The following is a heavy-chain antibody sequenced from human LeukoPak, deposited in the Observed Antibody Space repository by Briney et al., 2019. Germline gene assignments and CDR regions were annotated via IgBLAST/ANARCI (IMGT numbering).Heavy chain of an antibody. D-gene: IGHD4-11*01. Sequence: SVKVSCKASGGTFSSYAISWVRQAPGQGLEWMGGIIPIFGTANYAQKFQGRVTITADESTSTAHMELSSLRSEDTAVYYCARDRAYSNDAFDIWGQGTMVTVSS. V-gene: IGHV1-69*13. J-gene: IGHJ3*02. CDR1: GGTFSSYA. CDR2: IIPIFGTA. CDR3: ARDRAYSNDAFDI.